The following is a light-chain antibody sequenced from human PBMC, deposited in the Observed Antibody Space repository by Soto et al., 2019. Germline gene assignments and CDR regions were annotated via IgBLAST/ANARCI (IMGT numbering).Light chain of an antibody. CDR1: QTVSANY. CDR3: QQYVSSPWA. V-gene: IGKV3-20*01. J-gene: IGKJ1*01. CDR2: GAS. Sequence: ELVLTQSPGTLSLTPGERATLSCRASQTVSANYLAWYQQKAGQAPRLLIYGASNRATGIPDRFSGGGSGTEFTLTISRLEPEDFAVYYCQQYVSSPWAFGQGTKVDIK.